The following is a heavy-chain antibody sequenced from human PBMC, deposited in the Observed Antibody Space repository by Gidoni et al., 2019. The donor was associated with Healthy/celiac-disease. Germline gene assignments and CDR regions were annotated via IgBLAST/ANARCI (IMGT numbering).Heavy chain of an antibody. J-gene: IGHJ5*02. CDR1: GGSLSRGSYY. Sequence: QVQLQESGPGLVKPSQTLSLNCTVSGGSLSRGSYYWSWIRQPAGKGLEWIGRIFTSGSTNYTPSLKSRVTISVDTSKNQFSLKLSSVTAADTAVYYCARGQVVSAAGQDWFDPWGQGTLVTVSS. CDR2: IFTSGST. D-gene: IGHD6-13*01. CDR3: ARGQVVSAAGQDWFDP. V-gene: IGHV4-61*02.